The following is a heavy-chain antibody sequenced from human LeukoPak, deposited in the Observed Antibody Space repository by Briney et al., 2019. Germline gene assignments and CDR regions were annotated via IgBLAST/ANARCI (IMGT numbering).Heavy chain of an antibody. J-gene: IGHJ4*02. Sequence: SQTLSLTCALSGDSVSSNSAAWNWIRQSPSRGLEWLGRTYYRSKWYNDYAVSVKSRITINPDTSKNQFSLQLNSVTPEDTAVYYCARGRGCSGGSCRAAFLYFDYWGQGTLVTVSS. V-gene: IGHV6-1*01. CDR3: ARGRGCSGGSCRAAFLYFDY. CDR2: TYYRSKWYN. D-gene: IGHD2-15*01. CDR1: GDSVSSNSAA.